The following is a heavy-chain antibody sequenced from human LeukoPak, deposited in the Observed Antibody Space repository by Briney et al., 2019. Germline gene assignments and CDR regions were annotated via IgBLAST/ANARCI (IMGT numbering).Heavy chain of an antibody. J-gene: IGHJ4*02. CDR2: ISTSSSYI. CDR3: ARDITMIVVVTPSFDY. D-gene: IGHD3-22*01. Sequence: PGGSLRLSCAASGFTFSTYSMNWVRQAPGKGREWVSSISTSSSYIYYADSVKGRFTISRDNAKNSLYLQLNSLRAEDTAVYYCARDITMIVVVTPSFDYWGQGTLVTVSS. V-gene: IGHV3-21*01. CDR1: GFTFSTYS.